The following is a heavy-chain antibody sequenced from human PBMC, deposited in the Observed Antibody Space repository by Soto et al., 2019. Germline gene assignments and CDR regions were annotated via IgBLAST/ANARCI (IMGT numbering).Heavy chain of an antibody. V-gene: IGHV4-39*01. J-gene: IGHJ4*02. Sequence: PSETLSLTCTVSGGSISSSSYYWGWIRRPPGKGLEWIGSIYYSGSTYYNPSLKGRVTISVDTSKNQFSLKLSSVTAADTAVYYCATPGWSSRSYWGQGTLVTVSS. D-gene: IGHD2-15*01. CDR2: IYYSGST. CDR3: ATPGWSSRSY. CDR1: GGSISSSSYY.